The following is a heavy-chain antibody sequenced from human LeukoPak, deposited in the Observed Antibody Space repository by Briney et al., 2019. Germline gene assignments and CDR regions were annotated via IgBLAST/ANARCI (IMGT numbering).Heavy chain of an antibody. D-gene: IGHD5-24*01. Sequence: GGSLRLSCAASGFTFSSYWMHWVRQAPGKGLVWVSRINSDGSSTSYADSVKGRFTISRDNAENTLYLQMNSLRAEDTAVYYCARDSGDGYNGELLHWGQGTLVTVSS. CDR3: ARDSGDGYNGELLH. V-gene: IGHV3-74*01. CDR1: GFTFSSYW. J-gene: IGHJ4*02. CDR2: INSDGSST.